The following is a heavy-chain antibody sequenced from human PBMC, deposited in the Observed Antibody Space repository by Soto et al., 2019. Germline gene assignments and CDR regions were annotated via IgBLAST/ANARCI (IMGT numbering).Heavy chain of an antibody. D-gene: IGHD3-10*01. V-gene: IGHV3-23*01. CDR1: GIIFSSYA. CDR2: ISGSGDST. CDR3: AKDRRRGICRGGGGFAP. J-gene: IGHJ5*02. Sequence: EAQLLESGGGLVQPGGSLRLSCAASGIIFSSYAMTWVRQAPGKGLEWVSGISGSGDSTYYSDSVKGRFTIFRDNSKNTLCLQMSSLGVEDAAVYYCAKDRRRGICRGGGGFAPWGQGPLVTVSS.